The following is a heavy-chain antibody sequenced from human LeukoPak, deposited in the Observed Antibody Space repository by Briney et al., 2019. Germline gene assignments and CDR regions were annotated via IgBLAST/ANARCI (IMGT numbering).Heavy chain of an antibody. CDR1: GFTFSRYW. CDR2: ITSEGSST. V-gene: IGHV3-74*01. D-gene: IGHD2-15*01. CDR3: ARGSSVVALD. Sequence: TGGSLRLSCAASGFTFSRYWMHWVRQAPGKGLVWVSRITSEGSSTSYADSVKGRFTISRDNAKNTLYLQMNSLRAEDTAVYYCARGSSVVALDWGQGTLVTVSS. J-gene: IGHJ4*02.